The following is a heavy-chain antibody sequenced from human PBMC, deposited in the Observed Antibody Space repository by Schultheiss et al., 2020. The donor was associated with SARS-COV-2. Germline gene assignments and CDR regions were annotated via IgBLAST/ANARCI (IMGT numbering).Heavy chain of an antibody. CDR3: ARDHFRSIAARGEYYFDY. D-gene: IGHD6-6*01. V-gene: IGHV4-59*12. CDR1: GGSISSYY. CDR2: IYYSGST. Sequence: SETLSLTCTVSGGSISSYYWSWIRQPPGKGLEWIGYIYYSGSTNYNPSLKSRVTISVDTSKNQFSLKLSSVTAADTAVYYCARDHFRSIAARGEYYFDYWGQGTLVTVSS. J-gene: IGHJ4*02.